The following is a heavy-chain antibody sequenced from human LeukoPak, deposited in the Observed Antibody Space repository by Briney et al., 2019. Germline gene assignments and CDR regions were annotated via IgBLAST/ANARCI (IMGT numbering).Heavy chain of an antibody. J-gene: IGHJ3*02. CDR3: AREKSVRFLEWFDAFDS. CDR2: INPNSGGT. Sequence: ASVKVSCKASGYTFTGYYMHWVRQAPGQGLEWTGWINPNSGGTNYAQKFQGRVTMTRDTSISTAYMELSRLRSDDTAVYYCAREKSVRFLEWFDAFDSWGQGTMVTVSS. V-gene: IGHV1-2*02. D-gene: IGHD3-3*01. CDR1: GYTFTGYY.